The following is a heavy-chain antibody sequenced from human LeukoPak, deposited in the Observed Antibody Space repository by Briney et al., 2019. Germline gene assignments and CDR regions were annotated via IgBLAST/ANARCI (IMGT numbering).Heavy chain of an antibody. CDR3: ARDISSTVTTV. J-gene: IGHJ4*02. V-gene: IGHV3-21*01. CDR2: ISSGSTLI. Sequence: GGSLRLLCAASGFTFSNYSMNWVRQAPGKGLEWVSFISSGSTLIYYADSVKGRFTISRDNTKNSMSLQMSSLRAEDTAVYYCARDISSTVTTVWGQGTLVTVSS. D-gene: IGHD4-17*01. CDR1: GFTFSNYS.